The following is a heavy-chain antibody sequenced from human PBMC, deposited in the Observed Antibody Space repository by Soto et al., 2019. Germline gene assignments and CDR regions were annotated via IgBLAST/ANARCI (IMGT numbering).Heavy chain of an antibody. CDR3: ASHYDMWSGYLSPVDY. CDR1: GYTFSDYY. V-gene: IGHV3-11*01. J-gene: IGHJ4*02. D-gene: IGHD3-3*01. Sequence: QVQLVESGGDLVKPGGSLRLSCAASGYTFSDYYMSWIRQAPGKGQEWISYIDTSGTKIYYADSVTGRFTITRDNAKNSRYLEMNSLRDEDTAVYYCASHYDMWSGYLSPVDYWGQGTLVTVSS. CDR2: IDTSGTKI.